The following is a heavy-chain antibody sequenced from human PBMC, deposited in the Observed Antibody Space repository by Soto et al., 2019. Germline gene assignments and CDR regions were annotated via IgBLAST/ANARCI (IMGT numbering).Heavy chain of an antibody. CDR2: ESYDGSNK. CDR3: AVTEDDYGDYGAESFDI. J-gene: IGHJ3*02. Sequence: QLVESGGGVVQPGRSLRLSCAASGFTFRNYGIHWVRQAPGKGLEWVGVESYDGSNKFYAESVKGRFTISRDNSKSTVYLQMKSLRTEDTAVDYCAVTEDDYGDYGAESFDIWGQGTMVTVSS. V-gene: IGHV3-30*03. CDR1: GFTFRNYG. D-gene: IGHD4-17*01.